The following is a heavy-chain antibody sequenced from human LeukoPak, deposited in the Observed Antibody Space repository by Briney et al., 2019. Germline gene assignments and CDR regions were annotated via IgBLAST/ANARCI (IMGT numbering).Heavy chain of an antibody. Sequence: PGGSLRLSCAASGFTFSSYGMSWVRQAPGKGLEWVSSISSSSSYIYYADSVKGRFTISRDNAKNSLYLQMNSLRAEDTAVYYCARSTEYNWFDPWGQGTLVTVSS. D-gene: IGHD2-21*02. CDR3: ARSTEYNWFDP. CDR1: GFTFSSYG. J-gene: IGHJ5*02. V-gene: IGHV3-21*01. CDR2: ISSSSSYI.